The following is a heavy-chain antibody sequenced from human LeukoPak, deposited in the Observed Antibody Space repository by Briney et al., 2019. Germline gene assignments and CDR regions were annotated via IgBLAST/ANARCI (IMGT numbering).Heavy chain of an antibody. J-gene: IGHJ4*02. D-gene: IGHD3-22*01. V-gene: IGHV4-38-2*01. CDR1: GYSISSGYY. CDR3: ARSRAKLYYYDSSGYYFDY. Sequence: PSETLSLTCAVSGYSISSGYYWGWIRQPPGKGLEWIGSIHHSGSTYYNPSLKSRVTISVDTSKNQFSLKLSSVTAADTAVYYCARSRAKLYYYDSSGYYFDYWGQGTLVTVSS. CDR2: IHHSGST.